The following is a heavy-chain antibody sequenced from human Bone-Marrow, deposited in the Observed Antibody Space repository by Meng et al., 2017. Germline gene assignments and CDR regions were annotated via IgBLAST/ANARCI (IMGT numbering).Heavy chain of an antibody. CDR1: GFTFSNHW. CDR2: IKPDGSEG. V-gene: IGHV3-7*01. CDR3: ARDLRPYYDFWSGYPYYGMDV. J-gene: IGHJ6*02. D-gene: IGHD3-3*01. Sequence: GESLKISCVASGFTFSNHWMAWVRQAPGKGLEWVANIKPDGSEGYYLDSVKGRFTISKDNAKNSLYLQMIRLRAEDTAVYYCARDLRPYYDFWSGYPYYGMDVWGQGTTVTVSS.